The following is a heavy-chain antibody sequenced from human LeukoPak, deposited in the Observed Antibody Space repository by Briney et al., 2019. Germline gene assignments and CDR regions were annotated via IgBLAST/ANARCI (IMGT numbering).Heavy chain of an antibody. D-gene: IGHD2/OR15-2a*01. J-gene: IGHJ6*02. CDR2: ISYDGSNK. Sequence: GRSLRLSCAASGFTFSSYGMHWVRQAPGKGLEWVAVISYDGSNKYYADSVKGRFTISRDNSKSTLYLQMNSLRAEDTAVYYCAKGHQAYYGYYYYGMDVWGQGTTVTVSS. CDR1: GFTFSSYG. CDR3: AKGHQAYYGYYYYGMDV. V-gene: IGHV3-30*18.